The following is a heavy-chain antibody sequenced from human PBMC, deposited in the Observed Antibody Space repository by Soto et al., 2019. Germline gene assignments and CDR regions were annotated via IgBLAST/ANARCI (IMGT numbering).Heavy chain of an antibody. CDR2: INPSGGST. Sequence: QVQLVQSGAEVKKPGASVKVSCKASGYTFTTYYVHWVRQAPGQGLEWMGIINPSGGSTSYAQKLQGRVTMPRDTSTSTVYMDLSSLRSEDTAVYYCARVDSALKGPFDYWGQGTLVTVSS. CDR1: GYTFTTYY. V-gene: IGHV1-46*01. D-gene: IGHD5-18*01. CDR3: ARVDSALKGPFDY. J-gene: IGHJ4*02.